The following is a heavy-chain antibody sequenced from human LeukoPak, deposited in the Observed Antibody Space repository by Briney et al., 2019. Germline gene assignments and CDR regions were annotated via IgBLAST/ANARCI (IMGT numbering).Heavy chain of an antibody. CDR2: IYYSGST. Sequence: SETLSLTCTVSGGSLSSYYWSWVRQPPGKGLEYIGYIYYSGSTNYNPSLKSRVTISVDTSKNQFSLKLSSVTAADTAVYYCARVPGHPYWFDPWGQGTLVTVSS. J-gene: IGHJ5*02. CDR3: ARVPGHPYWFDP. CDR1: GGSLSSYY. V-gene: IGHV4-59*01. D-gene: IGHD1-14*01.